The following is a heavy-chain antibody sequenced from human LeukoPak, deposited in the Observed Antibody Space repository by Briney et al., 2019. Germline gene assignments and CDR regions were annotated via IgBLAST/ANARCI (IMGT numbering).Heavy chain of an antibody. CDR3: ARERAARGYFDY. J-gene: IGHJ4*02. D-gene: IGHD6-6*01. CDR2: ISAYNGNT. V-gene: IGHV1-18*01. Sequence: ASVKVSRKASGYTFTSYGISWVRQAPGQGLEWMGWISAYNGNTNYAQKLQGRVTMTTDTSTSTAYMELRSLRSDDTAVYYCARERAARGYFDYWGQGTLVTVSS. CDR1: GYTFTSYG.